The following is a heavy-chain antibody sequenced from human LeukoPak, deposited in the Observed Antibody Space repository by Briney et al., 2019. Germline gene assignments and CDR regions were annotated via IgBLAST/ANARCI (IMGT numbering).Heavy chain of an antibody. D-gene: IGHD5-24*01. CDR2: IFTTGST. J-gene: IGHJ4*02. V-gene: IGHV4-61*09. Sequence: SETLSLTCSVSGGSINGGSYYWSWIRQPAGKPLEWIGHIFTTGSTSFNPSLRTRVTISEDSSKDQFSLKLTSVTAADTAVYYCARHLLGYIDGPAPYYLDSWGQGILVAVSS. CDR3: ARHLLGYIDGPAPYYLDS. CDR1: GGSINGGSYY.